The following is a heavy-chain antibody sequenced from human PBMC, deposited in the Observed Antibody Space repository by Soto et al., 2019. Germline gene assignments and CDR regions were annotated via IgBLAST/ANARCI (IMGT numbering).Heavy chain of an antibody. CDR1: GYTFTGYY. CDR2: INPNSGGT. CDR3: ARGAVLRYFDWLSEPGPDY. D-gene: IGHD3-9*01. V-gene: IGHV1-2*04. Sequence: ASVKVSCKASGYTFTGYYMHWVRQAPGQGLEWMGWINPNSGGTNYAQKFQGWVTMTRDTSISTAYMELSRLRSDDTAVYYCARGAVLRYFDWLSEPGPDYWGQGTLVTVS. J-gene: IGHJ4*02.